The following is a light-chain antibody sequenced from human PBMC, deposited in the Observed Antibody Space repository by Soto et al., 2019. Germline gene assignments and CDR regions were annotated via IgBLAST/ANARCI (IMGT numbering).Light chain of an antibody. V-gene: IGKV1-39*01. J-gene: IGKJ1*01. CDR3: QQSYSSPPT. CDR1: QSISNH. Sequence: DIQITPSPTSLSSSVEERVIITFRASQSISNHLNWYQQEPGKAPKLLIFAASSLQSGVPSRFSGSRSGPDFTLTISSLQPEDFATYYCQQSYSSPPTSGQGTKVDVK. CDR2: AAS.